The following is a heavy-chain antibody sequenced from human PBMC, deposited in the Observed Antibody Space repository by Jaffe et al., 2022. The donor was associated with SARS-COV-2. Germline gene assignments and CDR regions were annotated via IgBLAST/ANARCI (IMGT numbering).Heavy chain of an antibody. CDR1: GYSFANYW. Sequence: EVQLVQSGAEVKKPGESLRISCQGSGYSFANYWIAWVRQMAGKGLEWMGVIYPGDSDTRYSPSFQGRVTISVDKSINSAYLQWSSLEASDTAIYYCARHYCTTSSCYRIDYWGQGTLVTVSS. V-gene: IGHV5-51*01. CDR2: IYPGDSDT. D-gene: IGHD2-2*02. CDR3: ARHYCTTSSCYRIDY. J-gene: IGHJ4*02.